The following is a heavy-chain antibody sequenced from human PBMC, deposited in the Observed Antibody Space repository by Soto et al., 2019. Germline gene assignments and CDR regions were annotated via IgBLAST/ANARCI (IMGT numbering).Heavy chain of an antibody. J-gene: IGHJ4*02. CDR1: GSRFTSYW. V-gene: IGHV5-51*01. Sequence: GESLKISCQGSGSRFTSYWITWVRQMPGRGLEWVGIIYTGDSDVKYSPSFQGQVTISAERSNSTAYLQWGSLKASDTAMYFCARHFDSSGYYPDYWGQGTQVTVSS. D-gene: IGHD3-22*01. CDR3: ARHFDSSGYYPDY. CDR2: IYTGDSDV.